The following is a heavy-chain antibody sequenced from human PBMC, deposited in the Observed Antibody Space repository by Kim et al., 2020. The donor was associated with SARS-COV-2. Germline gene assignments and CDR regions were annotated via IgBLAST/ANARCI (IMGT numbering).Heavy chain of an antibody. CDR3: ARASVVTMIVVATVGAFDI. V-gene: IGHV4-31*03. CDR2: IYYSGST. J-gene: IGHJ3*02. D-gene: IGHD3-22*01. CDR1: GGSISSGGYY. Sequence: SETLSLTCTVSGGSISSGGYYWSWIRQHPGKGLEWIGYIYYSGSTYYNPSLKSRVTISVDTSKNQFSLKLSSVTAADTAVYYCARASVVTMIVVATVGAFDIWGQGTMVTVSS.